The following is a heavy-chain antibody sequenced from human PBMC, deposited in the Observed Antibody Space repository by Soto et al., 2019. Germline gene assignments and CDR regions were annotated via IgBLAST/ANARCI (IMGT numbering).Heavy chain of an antibody. J-gene: IGHJ4*02. CDR2: IYYSGST. Sequence: SETLSLTCTVSGGSISSSSYYWGWIRQPPGKGLEWIGSIYYSGSTYYKPSLKSRVTISVDTSKNQFSLKLSSVTAADTAVYYCARRYYDILTGYSHFDYWGQGTLVTVSS. D-gene: IGHD3-9*01. V-gene: IGHV4-39*01. CDR3: ARRYYDILTGYSHFDY. CDR1: GGSISSSSYY.